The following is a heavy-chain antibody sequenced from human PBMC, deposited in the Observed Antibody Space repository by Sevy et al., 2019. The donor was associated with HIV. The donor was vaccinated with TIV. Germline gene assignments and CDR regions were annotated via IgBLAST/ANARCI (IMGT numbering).Heavy chain of an antibody. CDR1: GGSISNYY. CDR3: ARGNSGSYGWFDP. CDR2: IYYSGGT. D-gene: IGHD1-26*01. Sequence: SETLSLTCTVSGGSISNYYWNWIRQPPGKGLEWMGYIYYSGGTNYNPSLRSRVTMSADTSKNQFSLKLSFVTAADTAMYYCARGNSGSYGWFDPWGQGTLVTVSS. V-gene: IGHV4-59*01. J-gene: IGHJ5*02.